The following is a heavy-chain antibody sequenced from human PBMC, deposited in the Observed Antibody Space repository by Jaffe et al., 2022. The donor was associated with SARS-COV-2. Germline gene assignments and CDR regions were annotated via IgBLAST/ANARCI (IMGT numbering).Heavy chain of an antibody. CDR3: ASPGPLRYYDSSGYYPV. J-gene: IGHJ4*02. CDR2: INHSGST. Sequence: QVQLQQWGAGLLKPSETLSLTCAVYGGSFSGYYWSWIRQPPGKGLEWIGEINHSGSTNYNPSLKSRVTISVDTSKNQFSLKLSSVTAADTAVYYCASPGPLRYYDSSGYYPVWGQGTLVTVSS. V-gene: IGHV4-34*01. D-gene: IGHD3-22*01. CDR1: GGSFSGYY.